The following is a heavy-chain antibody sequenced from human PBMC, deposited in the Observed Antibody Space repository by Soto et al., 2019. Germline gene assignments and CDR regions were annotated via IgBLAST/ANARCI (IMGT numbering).Heavy chain of an antibody. CDR2: INPNSGGT. Sequence: ASVKVSCKASGYTFTGYYMHWVRQAPGQGLEWMGWINPNSGGTNYAQKFQGRVTMTRDTSISTAYMELSRLRSDDTAVYYCARDQCRSGYDYWAAFDIWGQGTMVTVS. V-gene: IGHV1-2*02. D-gene: IGHD5-12*01. CDR3: ARDQCRSGYDYWAAFDI. J-gene: IGHJ3*02. CDR1: GYTFTGYY.